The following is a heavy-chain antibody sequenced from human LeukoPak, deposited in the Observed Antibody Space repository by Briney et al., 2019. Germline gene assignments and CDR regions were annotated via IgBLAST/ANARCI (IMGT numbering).Heavy chain of an antibody. J-gene: IGHJ4*02. CDR2: ISSSRSDT. D-gene: IGHD1-26*01. CDR3: ARDRLWEVGATPYFAY. Sequence: GGSLRLSCAASGFTFSDYYMSWLRQAPGKGLEWVSYISSSRSDTKYADSVKGRFTISRDNAKNSLYLQMNSLRAEDTAVYYCARDRLWEVGATPYFAYWGQGTLVTVSS. CDR1: GFTFSDYY. V-gene: IGHV3-11*05.